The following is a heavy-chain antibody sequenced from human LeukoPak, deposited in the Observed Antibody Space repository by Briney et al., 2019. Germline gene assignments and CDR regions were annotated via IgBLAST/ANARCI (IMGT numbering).Heavy chain of an antibody. D-gene: IGHD6-6*01. Sequence: GASVKVSCKASGYTFTSYGISWVRQAPGQGLEWMGWISAYNGNTNYAQKLQGRVTMTTDTSTSTAYMELRSLRSDDTAVYYCAAEIIAARNYYYYMDVWGKGTTVTVSS. V-gene: IGHV1-18*01. CDR3: AAEIIAARNYYYYMDV. CDR2: ISAYNGNT. CDR1: GYTFTSYG. J-gene: IGHJ6*03.